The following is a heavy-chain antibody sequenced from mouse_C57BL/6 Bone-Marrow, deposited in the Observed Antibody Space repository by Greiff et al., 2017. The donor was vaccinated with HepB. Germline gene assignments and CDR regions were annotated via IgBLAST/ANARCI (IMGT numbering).Heavy chain of an antibody. CDR2: INPNNGGT. Sequence: EVHLVESGPELVKPGASVKISCKASGYTFTDYYMNWVKQSHGKSLEWIGDINPNNGGTSYNQKFKGKATLTVDKSSSTAYMELRSLTSEDSAVYYCARDWRWDVYYAMDYWGQGTSVTVSS. CDR3: ARDWRWDVYYAMDY. V-gene: IGHV1-26*01. CDR1: GYTFTDYY. D-gene: IGHD4-1*01. J-gene: IGHJ4*01.